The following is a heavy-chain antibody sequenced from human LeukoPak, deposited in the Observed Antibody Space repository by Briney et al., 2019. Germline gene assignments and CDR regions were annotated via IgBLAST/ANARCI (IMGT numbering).Heavy chain of an antibody. J-gene: IGHJ6*03. D-gene: IGHD6-13*01. Sequence: SQTLSPTRTLSGASISSYYSSWVRQPPRKGLGWIGYIYYSGRTNYNPSLRSRVTISVDTSKHQLSLKLSSVTAADTAVYYCARGRQQHPNYYSFYMDVWGKGTTVTISS. CDR1: GASISSYY. CDR3: ARGRQQHPNYYSFYMDV. CDR2: IYYSGRT. V-gene: IGHV4-59*01.